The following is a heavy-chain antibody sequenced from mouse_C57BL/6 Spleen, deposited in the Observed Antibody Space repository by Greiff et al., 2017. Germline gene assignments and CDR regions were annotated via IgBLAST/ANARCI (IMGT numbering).Heavy chain of an antibody. J-gene: IGHJ2*01. CDR1: GFTFTDYY. Sequence: EVMLVESGGGLVQPGGSLSLSCAASGFTFTDYYMSWVRQPPGKALEWLGFIRNKANGYTTDYSASVKGRFTISRDNSQSILYLQMNALRAEDSATYYCARFLPVRDYFDYWGQGTTLTVSS. V-gene: IGHV7-3*01. D-gene: IGHD1-1*01. CDR3: ARFLPVRDYFDY. CDR2: IRNKANGYTT.